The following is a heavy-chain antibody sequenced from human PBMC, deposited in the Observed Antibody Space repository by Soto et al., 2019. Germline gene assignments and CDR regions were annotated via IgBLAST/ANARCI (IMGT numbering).Heavy chain of an antibody. CDR3: AIEYSSSPPYYPIGY. D-gene: IGHD6-6*01. V-gene: IGHV1-69*13. Sequence: SVKVSCKACGGTFSSYSISWVRQPPGQGLEWMGGIIPIFGTANYAQKFQGRVTITADESTNTAYMELSSLRSEDTAVYYCAIEYSSSPPYYPIGYWGQGTLVTVSS. CDR2: IIPIFGTA. J-gene: IGHJ4*02. CDR1: GGTFSSYS.